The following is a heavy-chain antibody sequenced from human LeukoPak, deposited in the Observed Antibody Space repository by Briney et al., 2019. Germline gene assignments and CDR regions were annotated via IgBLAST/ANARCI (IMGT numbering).Heavy chain of an antibody. CDR2: INHSGST. J-gene: IGHJ3*02. Sequence: SETLSLTCAVYGGSFSGYYWSWIRQPPGKGLEWIGEINHSGSTNYNPSLKSRVTISVDTSKNQFSLKLSSVTAADTAVYYCATRRLDAFDIWGQGTMVTVSS. CDR1: GGSFSGYY. V-gene: IGHV4-34*01. CDR3: ATRRLDAFDI.